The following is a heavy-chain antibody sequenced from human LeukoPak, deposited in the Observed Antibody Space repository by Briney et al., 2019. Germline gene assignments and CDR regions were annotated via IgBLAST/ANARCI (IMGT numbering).Heavy chain of an antibody. CDR1: GGTFSSYA. CDR3: ASDSSSWEYNWFDP. D-gene: IGHD6-6*01. Sequence: GASVKASCKASGGTFSSYAISWVRQAPGQGLEWMGGIIPIFGTANYAQKFQGRVTITADESTSTAYMELSSLRSEDTAVYYCASDSSSWEYNWFDPWGQGTLVTVSS. V-gene: IGHV1-69*13. J-gene: IGHJ5*02. CDR2: IIPIFGTA.